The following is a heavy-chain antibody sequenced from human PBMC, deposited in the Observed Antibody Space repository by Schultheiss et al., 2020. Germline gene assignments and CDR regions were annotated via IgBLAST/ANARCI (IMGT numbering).Heavy chain of an antibody. J-gene: IGHJ6*02. CDR2: INPNSGGT. Sequence: AAVKVSCKASGYTFTGYYMHWVRQAPGQGLEWMGWINPNSGGTNYAQKFQGRVTMTRDTSISTAYMELSRLRSDDTAVYYCARVVVVPAATGDYYYGMDVWGPGTTVTVAS. CDR1: GYTFTGYY. V-gene: IGHV1-2*02. D-gene: IGHD2-2*01. CDR3: ARVVVVPAATGDYYYGMDV.